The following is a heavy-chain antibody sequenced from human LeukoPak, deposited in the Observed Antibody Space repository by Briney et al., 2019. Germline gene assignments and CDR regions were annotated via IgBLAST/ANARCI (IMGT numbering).Heavy chain of an antibody. J-gene: IGHJ3*02. CDR3: ARAIGAGDDAFDI. CDR1: GFTFSSYS. Sequence: GESLRLSCAASGFTFSSYSMNWVRQAPGKGLEWVSYISSSSSTIYYADSVKGRFTISRDNAKNSLYLQMNSLRAGDTAVYYCARAIGAGDDAFDIWGQGTMVTVSS. CDR2: ISSSSSTI. D-gene: IGHD5-12*01. V-gene: IGHV3-48*01.